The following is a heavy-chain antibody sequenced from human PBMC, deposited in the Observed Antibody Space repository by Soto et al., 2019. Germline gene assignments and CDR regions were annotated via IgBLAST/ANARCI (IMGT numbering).Heavy chain of an antibody. J-gene: IGHJ3*02. CDR2: IWYDGSNK. V-gene: IGHV3-33*01. CDR1: GFTFSSYG. Sequence: QVQLVESGGGVVQPGRSLRLSCAASGFTFSSYGMHWVRQAPGKGLEWVAVIWYDGSNKYYADSVKCRFTISRDNSKNTLYLQMNRLRAEDTAVYYCASDCNWLVANNDAFVIRGQGTMVTVSS. D-gene: IGHD1-20*01. CDR3: ASDCNWLVANNDAFVI.